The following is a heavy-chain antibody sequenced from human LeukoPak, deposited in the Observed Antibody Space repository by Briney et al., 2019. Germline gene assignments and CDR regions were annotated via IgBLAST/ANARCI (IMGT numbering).Heavy chain of an antibody. CDR1: GGSVTTSSFY. D-gene: IGHD2-2*01. CDR2: IYYSGIT. CDR3: AKSGPAAGRPDAFDI. J-gene: IGHJ3*02. Sequence: PSETLSLTCTLSGGSVTTSSFYWAWIRQPPGKGLECIGTIYYSGITYYHSSLKSRATISVDTSKNQFSLKLNSVTAADTAVYFCAKSGPAAGRPDAFDIWGQGTMVTVSS. V-gene: IGHV4-39*07.